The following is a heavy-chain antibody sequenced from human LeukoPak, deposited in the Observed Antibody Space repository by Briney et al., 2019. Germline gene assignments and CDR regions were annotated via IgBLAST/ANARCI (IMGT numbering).Heavy chain of an antibody. CDR2: IFTTGGA. CDR3: VRDGPSWGLL. D-gene: IGHD7-27*01. J-gene: IGHJ4*02. CDR1: GGCIGTYY. Sequence: SETLSLTCTVSGGCIGTYYWSWIRQPAGKGLEWIGRIFTTGGANYNPSLTSRVTMSLDTSKTPFSLKLDSVTAADTAVYYCVRDGPSWGLLWGQGALVTVSS. V-gene: IGHV4-4*07.